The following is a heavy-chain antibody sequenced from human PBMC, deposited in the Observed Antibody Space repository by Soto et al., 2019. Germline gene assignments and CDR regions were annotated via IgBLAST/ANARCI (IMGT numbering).Heavy chain of an antibody. CDR3: ARERGALCSGGSCYGFDP. D-gene: IGHD2-15*01. V-gene: IGHV1-8*01. Sequence: QVQLVQSGAEVKKPGASVKVSCKASGYTFTSYDINWVRQATGQGLGWMGWMNPNSGNTAYAQKFQGRVTMTRNTSISTAYMELSSLRSEDTAVYYWARERGALCSGGSCYGFDPWGQGTLVTVSS. CDR2: MNPNSGNT. J-gene: IGHJ5*02. CDR1: GYTFTSYD.